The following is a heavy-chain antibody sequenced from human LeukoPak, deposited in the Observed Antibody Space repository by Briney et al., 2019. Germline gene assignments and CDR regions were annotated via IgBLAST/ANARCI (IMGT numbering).Heavy chain of an antibody. CDR1: GYTFTSYG. Sequence: ASVKVSCEASGYTFTSYGISWVRQAPGQGLEWMGWISAYNGNTNYAQKLQGRVTMTTDTSTSTAYMELRSLRSDDTAVYYCARVGLYSYGREEPYYYGMDVWGQGTTVTVSS. CDR2: ISAYNGNT. D-gene: IGHD5-18*01. J-gene: IGHJ6*02. V-gene: IGHV1-18*01. CDR3: ARVGLYSYGREEPYYYGMDV.